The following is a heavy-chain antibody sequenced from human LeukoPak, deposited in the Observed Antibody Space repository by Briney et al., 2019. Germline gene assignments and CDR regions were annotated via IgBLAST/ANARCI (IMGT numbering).Heavy chain of an antibody. D-gene: IGHD3-10*01. CDR2: IYYSGST. J-gene: IGHJ4*02. CDR1: GGSVSSGSYY. CDR3: ASGYGSSGRFDY. V-gene: IGHV4-61*01. Sequence: PSETLSLTCTVSGGSVSSGSYYWSWIRQPPGKGLEWIGYIYYSGSTNYNPSLKSRVTISVDTSKNQFSLKLSSVTAADTAVYYCASGYGSSGRFDYWGQGTLVTVSS.